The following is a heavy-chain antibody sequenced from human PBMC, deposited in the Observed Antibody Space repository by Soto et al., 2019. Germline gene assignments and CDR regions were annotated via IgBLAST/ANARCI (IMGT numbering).Heavy chain of an antibody. CDR1: GDSVSSNSAA. J-gene: IGHJ6*02. Sequence: PSQSLSLTCAISGDSVSSNSAAWNWIRQSPSRGLEWLGRTYYRSKWYNDYAVSVKSRITINPDTSKNQFSLQLNSVTPEDTAVYYCARDRYSYGYGYYYGMDVWGQGTTVTVSS. CDR2: TYYRSKWYN. CDR3: ARDRYSYGYGYYYGMDV. V-gene: IGHV6-1*01. D-gene: IGHD5-18*01.